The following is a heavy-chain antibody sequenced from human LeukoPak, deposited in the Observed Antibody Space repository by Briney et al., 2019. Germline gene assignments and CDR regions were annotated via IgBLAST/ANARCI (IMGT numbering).Heavy chain of an antibody. CDR1: GGSISSGGYY. CDR3: ARAGDIVVVTAIRSVWFDP. Sequence: SETLSLTCTVSGGSISSGGYYWSWIRQHPGKGLEWIGYIYYSGSTYYNPSLKSRVTISVDTSKNQFSLKLSSVTAADTAVYYCARAGDIVVVTAIRSVWFDPWGQGTLVTVSS. CDR2: IYYSGST. V-gene: IGHV4-31*03. J-gene: IGHJ5*02. D-gene: IGHD2-21*02.